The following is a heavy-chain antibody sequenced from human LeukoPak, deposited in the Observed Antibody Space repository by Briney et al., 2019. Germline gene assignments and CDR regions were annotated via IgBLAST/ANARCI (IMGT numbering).Heavy chain of an antibody. V-gene: IGHV3-48*01. D-gene: IGHD3-10*01. CDR2: ISSSSSTI. J-gene: IGHJ5*02. Sequence: GGSLRLSCAASGFTFSSYSMNWVRQAPGKGLEWVSYISSSSSTIYYADSVKGRFTISRDNSKNTLYLQMNSLRAEDTAVYYCAKDYSKTSYYGSGTYYRPNWFDPWGQGTLVTVSS. CDR3: AKDYSKTSYYGSGTYYRPNWFDP. CDR1: GFTFSSYS.